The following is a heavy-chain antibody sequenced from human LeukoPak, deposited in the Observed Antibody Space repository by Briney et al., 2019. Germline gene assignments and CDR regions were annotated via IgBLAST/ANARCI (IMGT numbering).Heavy chain of an antibody. Sequence: GRSLRLSCAASVFTFGSYGMHWVRQAPGKGLEWVAVIWYNGSNEYYTDSVKGRFTISRDNSKNTLSLQMNSLRAEDTAFYYCARSKGIPGYYYGMDVWGQGTTVTVSS. D-gene: IGHD2-21*01. V-gene: IGHV3-33*01. CDR1: VFTFGSYG. CDR2: IWYNGSNE. J-gene: IGHJ6*02. CDR3: ARSKGIPGYYYGMDV.